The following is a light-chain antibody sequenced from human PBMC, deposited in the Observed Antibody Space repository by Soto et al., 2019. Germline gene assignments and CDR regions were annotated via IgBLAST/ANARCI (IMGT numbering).Light chain of an antibody. CDR2: GAS. CDR1: QSLRSS. V-gene: IGKV3-15*01. Sequence: TQSPTTLSLSPGESATLSCRASQSLRSSLAWYQQKPGQAPRLLIYGASTRATGIPARFSGSGSGTEFTLTISSLQSEDFAVYFCQQYNIWPQTFGQGTKVDIK. J-gene: IGKJ1*01. CDR3: QQYNIWPQT.